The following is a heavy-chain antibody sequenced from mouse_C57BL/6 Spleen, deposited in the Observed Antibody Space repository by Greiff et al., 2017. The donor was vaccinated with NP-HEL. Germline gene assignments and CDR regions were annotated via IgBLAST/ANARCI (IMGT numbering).Heavy chain of an antibody. CDR1: GYSFTGYF. CDR3: ARFDYGSYYFDY. D-gene: IGHD2-4*01. V-gene: IGHV1-20*01. J-gene: IGHJ2*01. CDR2: INPYNGDT. Sequence: EVKLVESGPELVKPGDSVKISCKASGYSFTGYFMNWVMQSHGKSLEWIGRINPYNGDTFYNQKFKGKATLTVDKSSSTAHMELRSLTSEDSAVYYCARFDYGSYYFDYWGQGTTLTVSS.